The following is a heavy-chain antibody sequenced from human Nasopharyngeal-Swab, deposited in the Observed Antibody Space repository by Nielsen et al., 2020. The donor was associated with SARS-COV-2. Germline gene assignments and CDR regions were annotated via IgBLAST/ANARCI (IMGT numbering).Heavy chain of an antibody. CDR3: AKEERPGSFFVYYYYYYMDV. CDR1: GFTFSSYG. CDR2: ISYDGSNK. D-gene: IGHD6-13*01. Sequence: GESLKISCAASGFTFSSYGMHWVRQAPGKGLEWVAVISYDGSNKYYADSVKGRFTISRDNSKNTLYLQMNSLRAEDTAVYYCAKEERPGSFFVYYYYYYMDVWGKGTTVTVSS. V-gene: IGHV3-30*18. J-gene: IGHJ6*03.